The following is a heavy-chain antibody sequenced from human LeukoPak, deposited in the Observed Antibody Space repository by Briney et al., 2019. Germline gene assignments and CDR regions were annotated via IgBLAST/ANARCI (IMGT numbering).Heavy chain of an antibody. CDR2: IYPGDSDT. CDR3: ARQGSGYYHDAFDI. Sequence: GESLKISCKGSGYSFTSYWIAWVRQVPGRALEWMGIIYPGDSDTRYSPSLQGQVTISAEKSISTAYLQWSSLKASDTAMYYCARQGSGYYHDAFDIWGQGTMVTVSS. D-gene: IGHD3-22*01. CDR1: GYSFTSYW. V-gene: IGHV5-51*01. J-gene: IGHJ3*02.